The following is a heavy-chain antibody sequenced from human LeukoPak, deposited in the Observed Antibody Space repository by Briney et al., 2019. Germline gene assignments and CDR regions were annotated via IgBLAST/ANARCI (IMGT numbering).Heavy chain of an antibody. D-gene: IGHD6-13*01. CDR1: GFTFSSYG. J-gene: IGHJ4*02. CDR3: AKDYSSSWEYYFDY. CDR2: ISYDGSNK. Sequence: GGSLRLSCAASGFTFSSYGMHWVRQAPGKGLEWVAVISYDGSNKYYADSVKGRFTISRDNSKNTLYLQMYSLRAEDTAVHYCAKDYSSSWEYYFDYWGQGTLVTVSS. V-gene: IGHV3-30*18.